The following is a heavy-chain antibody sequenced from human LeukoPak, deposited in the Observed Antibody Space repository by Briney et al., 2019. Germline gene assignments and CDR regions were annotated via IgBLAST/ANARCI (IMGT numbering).Heavy chain of an antibody. CDR2: IYTSGST. J-gene: IGHJ4*02. D-gene: IGHD6-13*01. Sequence: PSQTLSLTCTVSGGSISSGSYYWSWIRQPAGKGLEWIGRIYTSGSTNYNPSLKSRVTISVDMSKNQFSLKLSSVTAADTAVYYCARMKAAAGYRADYWGQGTLVTVSS. CDR1: GGSISSGSYY. V-gene: IGHV4-61*02. CDR3: ARMKAAAGYRADY.